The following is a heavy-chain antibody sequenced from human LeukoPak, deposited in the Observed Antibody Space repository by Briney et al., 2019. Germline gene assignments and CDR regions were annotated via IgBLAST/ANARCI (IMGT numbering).Heavy chain of an antibody. V-gene: IGHV4-39*01. CDR3: ARLWVNGYYYYGMDV. CDR2: IYYSGST. J-gene: IGHJ6*02. CDR1: GGSISSSSYY. D-gene: IGHD2-8*01. Sequence: SQTLSLTCTVSGGSISSSSYYWGWIRQPPGKGLEWIGSIYYSGSTYYNPSLKSRVTISVDTSKNQFSLKLSSVTAADTAVYYCARLWVNGYYYYGMDVWGQGTTVTVSS.